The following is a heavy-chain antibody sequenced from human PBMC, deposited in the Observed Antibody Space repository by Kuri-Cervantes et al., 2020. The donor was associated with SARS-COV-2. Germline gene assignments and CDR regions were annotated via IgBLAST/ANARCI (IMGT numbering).Heavy chain of an antibody. D-gene: IGHD2-2*02. CDR3: ARVRTYCSSTSCYTGYFQH. V-gene: IGHV1-3*02. J-gene: IGHJ1*01. CDR1: GYTFTSYA. Sequence: ASVKVSCKASGYTFTSYAMHWVRQAPGQRLEWMGWSNAGNGNTKYSQEFQGRVTITRDTSASTAYMELRSLRSDDTAVYYCARVRTYCSSTSCYTGYFQHWGQGTLVTVSS. CDR2: SNAGNGNT.